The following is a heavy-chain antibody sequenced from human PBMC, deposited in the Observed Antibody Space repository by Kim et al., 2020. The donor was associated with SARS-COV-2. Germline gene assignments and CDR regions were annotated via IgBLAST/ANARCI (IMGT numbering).Heavy chain of an antibody. V-gene: IGHV3-15*01. J-gene: IGHJ4*02. CDR2: VKSRPEGQTT. CDR3: AADVPTSGRGEFEY. D-gene: IGHD2-15*01. Sequence: GGSLRLSCAASGFFFDSAWMNWVRQAPGKGLEWVGHVKSRPEGQTTDYAAPVNGRFIISRDDSKNVVFLQMSSLQSEDTALYYCAADVPTSGRGEFEYWGQGILVTVSS. CDR1: GFFFDSAW.